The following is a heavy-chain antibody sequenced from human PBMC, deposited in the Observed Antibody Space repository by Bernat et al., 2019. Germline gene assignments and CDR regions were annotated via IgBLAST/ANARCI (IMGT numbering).Heavy chain of an antibody. V-gene: IGHV1-46*03. J-gene: IGHJ6*02. CDR2: INPSGGST. CDR3: ASSSVGGVPGPREIGYCYYGMDV. D-gene: IGHD2-2*01. Sequence: QVQLVQSGAEVKKPGASVKVSCKASGYTFTSYYMHWVRQAPGQGLEWMGIINPSGGSTSYAQKLQGRVTMTRDTSTSTVYMELSSLRSEDTAVYYCASSSVGGVPGPREIGYCYYGMDVWGQGTTVTVSS. CDR1: GYTFTSYY.